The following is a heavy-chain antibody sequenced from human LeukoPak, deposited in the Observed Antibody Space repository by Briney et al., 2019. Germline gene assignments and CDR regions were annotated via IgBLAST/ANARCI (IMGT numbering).Heavy chain of an antibody. V-gene: IGHV5-51*01. CDR2: IYPGDSDT. Sequence: GESLKISCKGSGYSFANYWIGWVRQMPGKGLEWMGIIYPGDSDTRYSPSFQGQVTISADKSISTAYLQWSSLKASDTAVYYCASGMGIDGNYFDYWGQGTLVTVSS. D-gene: IGHD7-27*01. J-gene: IGHJ4*02. CDR3: ASGMGIDGNYFDY. CDR1: GYSFANYW.